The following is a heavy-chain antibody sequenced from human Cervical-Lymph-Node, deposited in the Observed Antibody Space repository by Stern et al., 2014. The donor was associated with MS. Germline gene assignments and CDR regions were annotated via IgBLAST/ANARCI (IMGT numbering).Heavy chain of an antibody. D-gene: IGHD6-6*01. Sequence: QLQLQESGPGLVKPSGTLSLTCAVSGGSISSSNWWSWVRQPPGKGLAWVGEIYHSGSTNYNPSLKSRVTISVDKSKNQFSLKLSSVTAADTAVYYCAREGYSSSYDAFDIWGQGTMVTVSS. CDR1: GGSISSSNW. J-gene: IGHJ3*02. CDR3: AREGYSSSYDAFDI. CDR2: IYHSGST. V-gene: IGHV4-4*02.